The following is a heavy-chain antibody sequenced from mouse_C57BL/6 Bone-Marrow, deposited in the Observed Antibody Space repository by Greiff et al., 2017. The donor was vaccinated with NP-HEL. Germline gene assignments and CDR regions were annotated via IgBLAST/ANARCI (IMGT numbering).Heavy chain of an antibody. CDR2: FYPGSGSI. D-gene: IGHD2-2*01. CDR1: GYTFTEYT. V-gene: IGHV1-62-2*01. CDR3: ARHEDLGYDPAWFAY. J-gene: IGHJ3*01. Sequence: QVHVKQSGAELVKPGASVKLSCTASGYTFTEYTIHWVKQRSGQGLEWIGWFYPGSGSIKYNEKFKDKATLTADKSSSTVYMELSRLTSEDSAVYFCARHEDLGYDPAWFAYWGQGTLVTVSA.